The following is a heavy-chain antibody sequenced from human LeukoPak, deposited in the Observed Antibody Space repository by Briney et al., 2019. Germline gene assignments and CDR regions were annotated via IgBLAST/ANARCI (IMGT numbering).Heavy chain of an antibody. J-gene: IGHJ6*02. D-gene: IGHD6-19*01. CDR3: ERSATIAVFRYSMDV. CDR1: GGSITSLY. V-gene: IGHV4-59*11. Sequence: SETLSLTCSVSGGSITSLYWSWVRQPPGKGLEYVGYVHHTGVTNYNPSLRGRVTVSMDASKNQFYLKLNSVTAADTAVYYCERSATIAVFRYSMDVWGQGTTVTVSS. CDR2: VHHTGVT.